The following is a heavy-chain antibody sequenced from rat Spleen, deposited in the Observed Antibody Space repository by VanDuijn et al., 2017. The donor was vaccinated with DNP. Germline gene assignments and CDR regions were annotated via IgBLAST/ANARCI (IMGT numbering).Heavy chain of an antibody. Sequence: QVQLMESGPGLVQPSETLSLTCTVSGFSLTSYNVHWVRQPPGKGLAWMGVMWSGGSTDYNSALKSRLSISRDTSKNQVFLKMNSLQSEDTTTYYCATLGAGYYFDYWGQGVMVTVSS. J-gene: IGHJ2*01. CDR1: GFSLTSYN. CDR3: ATLGAGYYFDY. V-gene: IGHV2-45*01. CDR2: MWSGGST. D-gene: IGHD5-1*01.